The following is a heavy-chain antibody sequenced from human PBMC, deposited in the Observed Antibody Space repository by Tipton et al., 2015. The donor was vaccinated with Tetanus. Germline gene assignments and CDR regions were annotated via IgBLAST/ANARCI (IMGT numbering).Heavy chain of an antibody. CDR1: GGSISSSY. J-gene: IGHJ4*02. V-gene: IGHV3-21*01. D-gene: IGHD4-17*01. CDR3: ARDQGYGDYEFDY. Sequence: LSLTCTVSGGSISSSYWNWVRQAPGKGLEWVSSISSSSSYIYYADSVKGRFTISRDNAKNSLYLQMNSLRAEDTAVYYCARDQGYGDYEFDYWGQGTLVTVSS. CDR2: ISSSSSYI.